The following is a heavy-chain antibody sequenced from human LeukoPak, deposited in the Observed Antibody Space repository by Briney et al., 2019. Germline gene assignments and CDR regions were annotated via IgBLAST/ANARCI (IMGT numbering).Heavy chain of an antibody. Sequence: SETLSLTCAVYGGSFSGYYWSWIRQPPGKGLEWIGEINHSGSTNYNPSLKSRVTISVDTSKNQFSLKLSSVTAADTAVYYCARGRGRRLLRDDAFDIWGQGTMVTVSS. D-gene: IGHD4-17*01. CDR2: INHSGST. CDR3: ARGRGRRLLRDDAFDI. J-gene: IGHJ3*02. V-gene: IGHV4-34*01. CDR1: GGSFSGYY.